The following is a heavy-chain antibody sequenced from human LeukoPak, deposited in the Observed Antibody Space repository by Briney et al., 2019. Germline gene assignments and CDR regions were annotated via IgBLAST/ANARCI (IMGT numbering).Heavy chain of an antibody. V-gene: IGHV4-34*01. CDR1: GGSFSGYY. CDR3: ARESSIVGANGFWDY. CDR2: INHSGST. J-gene: IGHJ4*02. D-gene: IGHD1-26*01. Sequence: SETLSLTCAVYGGSFSGYYWSWIRQPPGKGLEWIGEINHSGSTNYNPSLKSRVTISVDTSKNQFSLKLSSVTAADTAVYYCARESSIVGANGFWDYWGQGTLVTVSS.